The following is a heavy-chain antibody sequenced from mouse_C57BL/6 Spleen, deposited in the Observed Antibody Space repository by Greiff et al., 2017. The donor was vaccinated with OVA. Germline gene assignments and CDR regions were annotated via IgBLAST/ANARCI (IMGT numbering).Heavy chain of an antibody. CDR2: IDPSDSET. CDR1: GYTFTSYW. D-gene: IGHD1-1*01. V-gene: IGHV1-52*01. Sequence: VKLQQPGAELVRPGSSVKLSCKASGYTFTSYWMHWVKQRPIQGLEWIGNIDPSDSETHYNQKFKDKATLTVDKSSSTAYMQLSSLTSEDSAVYYCARGNYYGSIDYAMDYWGQGTSVTVSS. CDR3: ARGNYYGSIDYAMDY. J-gene: IGHJ4*01.